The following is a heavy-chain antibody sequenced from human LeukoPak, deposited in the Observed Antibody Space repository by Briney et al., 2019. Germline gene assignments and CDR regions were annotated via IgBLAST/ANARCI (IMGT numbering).Heavy chain of an antibody. J-gene: IGHJ4*02. CDR2: ISYDGSNK. D-gene: IGHD2-2*01. V-gene: IGHV3-30*03. Sequence: GRSLRLSCAASGFTFSSYGMHWVRQAPGKGLEGVAVISYDGSNKYYADSVKGRFTISRDNSKNTLYLQMNSLRAEDTALYYCASLNRADCSSTSCHTHYWGQGTLVTVSS. CDR1: GFTFSSYG. CDR3: ASLNRADCSSTSCHTHY.